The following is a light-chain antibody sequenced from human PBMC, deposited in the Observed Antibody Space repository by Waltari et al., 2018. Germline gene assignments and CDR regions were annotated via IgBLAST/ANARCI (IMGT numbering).Light chain of an antibody. Sequence: DIQMTQSPFTLSASVGDRVIITCRASQSISNWLVWYQHKPGKAPKLLIYKASTLASGVPSRFSGSGSGTDFSLTISSLQPDDFATYYCQQYNSYSLLTFGGGTKVEIK. CDR3: QQYNSYSLLT. CDR1: QSISNW. J-gene: IGKJ4*01. V-gene: IGKV1-5*03. CDR2: KAS.